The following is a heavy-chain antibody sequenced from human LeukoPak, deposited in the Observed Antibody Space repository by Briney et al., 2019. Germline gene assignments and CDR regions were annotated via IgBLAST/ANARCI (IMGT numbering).Heavy chain of an antibody. D-gene: IGHD3-10*01. Sequence: GGSLRLSCAASGFTFSSYAMTWIRQAPGKGLEWVSKISDNGGSTNYADSVKGRFTISRDNSKNTLVLQMNSLRAEDTAVYYCVKSYFSSGSYYSDWGQGTLVTVSS. CDR1: GFTFSSYA. J-gene: IGHJ4*02. CDR3: VKSYFSSGSYYSD. V-gene: IGHV3-23*01. CDR2: ISDNGGST.